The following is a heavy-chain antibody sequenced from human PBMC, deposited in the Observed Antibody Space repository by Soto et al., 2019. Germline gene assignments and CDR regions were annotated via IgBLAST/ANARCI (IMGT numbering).Heavy chain of an antibody. CDR3: AKTPLEGYDSSSLYFQH. CDR1: GFTFSSYG. V-gene: IGHV3-30*18. J-gene: IGHJ1*01. CDR2: ISYDGSNK. Sequence: GGSLLLSCAASGFTFSSYGMHWVRQAPGKGLEWVAVISYDGSNKYYADSVKGRFTISRDNSKNTLYLQMNSLRAEDTAVYYCAKTPLEGYDSSSLYFQHWGQGTLVTVSS. D-gene: IGHD3-22*01.